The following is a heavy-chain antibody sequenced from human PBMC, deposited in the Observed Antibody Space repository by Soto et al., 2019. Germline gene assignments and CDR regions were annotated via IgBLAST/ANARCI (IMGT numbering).Heavy chain of an antibody. J-gene: IGHJ6*02. D-gene: IGHD3-10*01. CDR1: GYTFTSYY. CDR2: INPSGGST. V-gene: IGHV1-46*01. CDR3: ARDRFNYYGSGSFSYYYYGMDV. Sequence: GASVKVSCKASGYTFTSYYMHWVRQAPGQGLEWMGIINPSGGSTSYAQKFQGRVTMTRDTSTSTVYMELSSLRSEDTAVYYCARDRFNYYGSGSFSYYYYGMDVWGQGTTVTVSS.